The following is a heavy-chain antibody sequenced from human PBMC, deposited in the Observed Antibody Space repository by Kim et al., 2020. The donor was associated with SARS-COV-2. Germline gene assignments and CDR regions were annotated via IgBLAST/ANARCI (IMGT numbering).Heavy chain of an antibody. CDR2: ST. CDR3: ARVGYKDAFDI. Sequence: STYDADSVKGRGSIARDYSKNTLYLHMNGLRAEDTALYYCARVGYKDAFDIWGQGTMVTVSS. V-gene: IGHV3-53*01. D-gene: IGHD3-22*01. J-gene: IGHJ3*02.